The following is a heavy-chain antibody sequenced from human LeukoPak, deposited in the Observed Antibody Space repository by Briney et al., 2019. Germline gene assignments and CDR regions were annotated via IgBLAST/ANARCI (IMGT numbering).Heavy chain of an antibody. CDR2: INAGNGNT. J-gene: IGHJ1*01. D-gene: IGHD1-14*01. Sequence: GASVKVSCKASGYTFTSYAMHWVRQAPGQRLEWMGWINAGNGNTKYSQKFQGRDTITRDTSASTAYMELSSLRSEDTAVYYCARKRDRSAGAEYFQHWGQGTLVTVSS. CDR1: GYTFTSYA. CDR3: ARKRDRSAGAEYFQH. V-gene: IGHV1-3*01.